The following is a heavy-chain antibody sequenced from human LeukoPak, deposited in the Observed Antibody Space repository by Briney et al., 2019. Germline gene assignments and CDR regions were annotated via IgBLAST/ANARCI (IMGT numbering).Heavy chain of an antibody. CDR2: IKEDGSEE. CDR3: ARDWLAGNPYHAFDL. D-gene: IGHD3-22*01. V-gene: IGHV3-7*01. Sequence: GGSLRLSCAASGFTFSSYWMSWVRQAPGKGLECVANIKEDGSEEYYVDSVKGRFSISRDNARNSLYLQMNSLRAEDTAVYYCARDWLAGNPYHAFDLWGKGTMVTVSS. J-gene: IGHJ3*01. CDR1: GFTFSSYW.